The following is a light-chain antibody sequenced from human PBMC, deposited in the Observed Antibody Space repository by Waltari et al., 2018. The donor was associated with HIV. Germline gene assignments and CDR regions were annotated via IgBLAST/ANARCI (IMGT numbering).Light chain of an antibody. Sequence: DIQPTQSPYTLSASVRASVTITCRASQRISSWLAWYQQPPGKAPKLLSYKASSLGSGVPSRFSGSGSGTEFTLTISSLQPDDFATYFCQQYNSYSFGQGTKLEIK. CDR3: QQYNSYS. J-gene: IGKJ2*03. V-gene: IGKV1-5*03. CDR2: KAS. CDR1: QRISSW.